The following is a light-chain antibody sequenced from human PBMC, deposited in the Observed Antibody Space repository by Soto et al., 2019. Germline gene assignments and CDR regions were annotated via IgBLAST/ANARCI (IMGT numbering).Light chain of an antibody. V-gene: IGKV3-15*01. CDR1: QSVSSN. CDR2: GAS. Sequence: EIVIAQSPAPLSVSPGERATLSCRASQSVSSNLAWYQQKPGQAPRLLIYGASTRATGIPARFSGSGSGTEFTLTISSLQSEDFAVYYCQQYNNWLWTFGQGTKVDIK. J-gene: IGKJ1*01. CDR3: QQYNNWLWT.